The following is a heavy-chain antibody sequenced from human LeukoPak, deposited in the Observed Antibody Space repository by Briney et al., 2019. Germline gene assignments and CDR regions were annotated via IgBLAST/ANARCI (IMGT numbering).Heavy chain of an antibody. D-gene: IGHD5-24*01. CDR3: ARSVEYYYYYMDV. Sequence: SETLSLTCTVSGGSISSGGYYWSWIRQPPGKGLEWIGYIYHSGSTYYNPSLKSRVTISVDRSKNQFSLKLSSVTAADTAVYYCARSVEYYYYYMDVWGKGTTVTVSS. V-gene: IGHV4-30-2*01. CDR2: IYHSGST. J-gene: IGHJ6*03. CDR1: GGSISSGGYY.